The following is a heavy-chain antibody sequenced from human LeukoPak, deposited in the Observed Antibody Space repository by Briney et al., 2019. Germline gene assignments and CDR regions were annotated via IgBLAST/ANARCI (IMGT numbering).Heavy chain of an antibody. J-gene: IGHJ4*02. V-gene: IGHV3-30*18. CDR3: AKDREGGYDSSGYAFDY. D-gene: IGHD3-22*01. Sequence: QPGRSLRLSCAASGFTFSSYGMHWVRQAPGKGLEWVAVISYDGSNKYYADSVRGRFTISRDNSKNTLYLQMNSLRAEDTAVYYCAKDREGGYDSSGYAFDYWGQGTLVTVSS. CDR2: ISYDGSNK. CDR1: GFTFSSYG.